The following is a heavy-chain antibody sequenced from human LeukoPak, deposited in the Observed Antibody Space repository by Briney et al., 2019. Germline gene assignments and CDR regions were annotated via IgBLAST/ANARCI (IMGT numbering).Heavy chain of an antibody. J-gene: IGHJ4*02. Sequence: SETLSLTCAVYGGSFSDYQWSWMRQAPGKGLEWIGEINHRGSTNYNPSLKSRATISVDPSKNQFSLKLNSVSAADTAVYFCARGIPHSGWPLDYWGQGTLVTVSS. CDR1: GGSFSDYQ. CDR2: INHRGST. D-gene: IGHD6-19*01. CDR3: ARGIPHSGWPLDY. V-gene: IGHV4-34*01.